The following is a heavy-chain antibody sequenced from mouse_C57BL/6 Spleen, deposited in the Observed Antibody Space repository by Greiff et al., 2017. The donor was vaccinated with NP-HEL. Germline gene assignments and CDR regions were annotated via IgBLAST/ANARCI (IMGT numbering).Heavy chain of an antibody. J-gene: IGHJ3*01. CDR3: TYGNFAWFAY. CDR1: GYAFSSAW. Sequence: VQLQQSGPELVKPGASVKISCKASGYAFSSAWMNWVKQRPGKGLEWIGRFFPGDGDTNYNGKFKGKATLTADKSSSTAYMQLSSLTSEDSAVYFCTYGNFAWFAYWGQGTLVTVSA. V-gene: IGHV1-82*01. CDR2: FFPGDGDT. D-gene: IGHD2-1*01.